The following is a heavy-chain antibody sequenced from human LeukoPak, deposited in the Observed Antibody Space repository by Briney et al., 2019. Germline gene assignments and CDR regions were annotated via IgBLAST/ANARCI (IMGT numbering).Heavy chain of an antibody. Sequence: GGSLRLSCVVSGFTLSSYWMHWVRQAPGKGLVWVSRNNGDGSSTNYADSVKGRFTMSRDDAKNTLYLQMNSLRAEDTAVYYCARGVDNWNDLLNYWGQGTLVTVSS. CDR1: GFTLSSYW. CDR2: NNGDGSST. V-gene: IGHV3-74*01. J-gene: IGHJ4*02. CDR3: ARGVDNWNDLLNY. D-gene: IGHD1-20*01.